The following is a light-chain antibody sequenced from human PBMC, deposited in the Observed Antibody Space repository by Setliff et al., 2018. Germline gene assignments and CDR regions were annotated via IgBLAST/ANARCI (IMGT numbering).Light chain of an antibody. J-gene: IGLJ1*01. CDR2: EVA. CDR1: GGLVGGYNY. V-gene: IGLV2-8*01. CDR3: TFYSGSNNFF. Sequence: SVLTQPPSASGSPGQSVTISCTGTGGLVGGYNYVSWYQQHPGKAPRLIIYEVAKRPSGVPDRFSGSNSGNTASLTVSGLQAEDEADYYCTFYSGSNNFFFGSGTKV.